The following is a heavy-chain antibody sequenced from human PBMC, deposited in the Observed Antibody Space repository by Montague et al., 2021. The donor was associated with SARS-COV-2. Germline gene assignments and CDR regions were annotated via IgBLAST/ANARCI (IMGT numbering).Heavy chain of an antibody. Sequence: SETLSLTCTVSAGAIRDTDYFWGWIRQPPGKGLEWIGSIYYSGTTXHKPSFKSRVTISVDTSKNQFSLKLSSVTAADTAVYFCARHRDNLGSLNWFAPWGQGTLVTVSS. J-gene: IGHJ5*02. D-gene: IGHD3-16*01. CDR2: IYYSGTT. CDR3: ARHRDNLGSLNWFAP. V-gene: IGHV4-39*01. CDR1: AGAIRDTDYF.